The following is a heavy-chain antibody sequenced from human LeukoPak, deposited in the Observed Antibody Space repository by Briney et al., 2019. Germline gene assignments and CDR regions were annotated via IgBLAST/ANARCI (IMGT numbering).Heavy chain of an antibody. CDR2: IYPGDSDT. V-gene: IGHV5-51*01. J-gene: IGHJ4*02. CDR1: GYSFTSQW. CDR3: ARHPPTGTTYDY. D-gene: IGHD1-1*01. Sequence: GESLKISCKVSGYSFTSQWIGWVRQMPGKGLEWMGIIYPGDSDTRYSPSFQGQATISADKSISTAYLQWSSLRASDTAMYYCARHPPTGTTYDYWGQGTLVTVSS.